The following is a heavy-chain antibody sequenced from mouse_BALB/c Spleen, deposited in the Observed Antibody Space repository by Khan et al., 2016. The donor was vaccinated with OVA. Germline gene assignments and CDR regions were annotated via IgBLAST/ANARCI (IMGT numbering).Heavy chain of an antibody. CDR1: GFTFSTYG. V-gene: IGHV5-6*01. CDR3: ARLAYYYNSEGFAY. D-gene: IGHD1-1*01. J-gene: IGHJ3*01. Sequence: EVQLQESGGDFVRPGGSLKLSCAASGFTFSTYGMSWVRQTPDKRLEWVATINTGGAYTYYPDTVKGRFPISRDNAKNTLYLQLSSLKSEDTAMYYCARLAYYYNSEGFAYWGRGTLVTVSA. CDR2: INTGGAYT.